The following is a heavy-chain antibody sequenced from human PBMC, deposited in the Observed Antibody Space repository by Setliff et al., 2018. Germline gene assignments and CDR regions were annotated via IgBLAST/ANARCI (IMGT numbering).Heavy chain of an antibody. Sequence: SETLSLTCTASGGSISSSNYYWGWIRQPPGKGLEWIGNIYYGGSAYYNPSLKSRVTISVDTSKNQFSLKLSSVTAADTAMYYCARILGYCSGGSCYVPYWGQGTLVTVS. J-gene: IGHJ4*02. D-gene: IGHD2-15*01. CDR2: IYYGGSA. V-gene: IGHV4-39*07. CDR1: GGSISSSNYY. CDR3: ARILGYCSGGSCYVPY.